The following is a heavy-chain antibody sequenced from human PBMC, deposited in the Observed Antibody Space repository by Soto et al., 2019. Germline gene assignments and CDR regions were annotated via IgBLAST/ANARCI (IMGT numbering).Heavy chain of an antibody. CDR1: GFTLNTYG. CDR2: IWYDGSNK. V-gene: IGHV3-33*08. Sequence: GGALRLSRTTSGFTLNTYGMHLGPQAPGKGLEGVAIIWYDGSNKYYADSVKGRFTISRDNSKNTLYLQMNSLRAEDTALYHCARADCTGAYCYSWPFNYGVDVWGQGATVTVSS. D-gene: IGHD2-15*01. J-gene: IGHJ6*02. CDR3: ARADCTGAYCYSWPFNYGVDV.